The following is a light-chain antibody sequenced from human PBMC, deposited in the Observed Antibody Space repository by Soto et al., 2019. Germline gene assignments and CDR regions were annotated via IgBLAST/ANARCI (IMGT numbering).Light chain of an antibody. CDR1: QSVSRN. J-gene: IGKJ1*01. V-gene: IGKV3-15*01. Sequence: EIEMTQSPATLSVSPGERATLSCRASQSVSRNVAWYQQKPGQAPRLLIHDASTIATGISVRFSGSGSGTEFTLTISSLQSEDFAVYYCQQYNNWLWTFGQGTKVEIK. CDR2: DAS. CDR3: QQYNNWLWT.